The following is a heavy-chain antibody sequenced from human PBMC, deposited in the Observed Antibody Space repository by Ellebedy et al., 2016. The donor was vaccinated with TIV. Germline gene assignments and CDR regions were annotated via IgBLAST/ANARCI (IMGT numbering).Heavy chain of an antibody. Sequence: AASVKVSCKASGYTFTDYSIHWVRQAPGQGLEWMGWINPNNVGTYYAQKFQGRVTMTRDASISTAYVELSWLRSDDTAVYYCARANRPITMARGLITPPDHWGQGTLVTVSS. D-gene: IGHD3-10*01. V-gene: IGHV1-2*02. CDR3: ARANRPITMARGLITPPDH. CDR2: INPNNVGT. CDR1: GYTFTDYS. J-gene: IGHJ4*02.